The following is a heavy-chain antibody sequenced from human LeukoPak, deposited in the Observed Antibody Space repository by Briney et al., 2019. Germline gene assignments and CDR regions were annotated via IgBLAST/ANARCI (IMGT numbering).Heavy chain of an antibody. V-gene: IGHV6-1*01. Sequence: SQTLSLTCAISGDSVSNNRAAWHWIRQSPSRGLEWLGRTYYRSKWNNDYAVSVQSRITINADTSKNQFSLQLNSVTPEDTAVYYCAREAEMQGLPMDVWGQGTTVTVSS. CDR1: GDSVSNNRAA. CDR3: AREAEMQGLPMDV. D-gene: IGHD5-24*01. CDR2: TYYRSKWNN. J-gene: IGHJ6*02.